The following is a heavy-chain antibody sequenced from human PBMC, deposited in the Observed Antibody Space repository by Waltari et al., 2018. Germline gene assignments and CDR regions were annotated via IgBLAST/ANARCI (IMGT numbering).Heavy chain of an antibody. CDR3: AREVGFDY. CDR2: INHSGST. Sequence: QVQLQQWGAGLLKPSETLSLTCAVYGGSFSGYYWSWIRQPPGKGLEWIGEINHSGSTNYNPSLKSRVTISVDTSKNQFSLKLSSVTAADTAVYYCAREVGFDYWGQGTLVTVSS. J-gene: IGHJ4*02. V-gene: IGHV4-34*01. CDR1: GGSFSGYY.